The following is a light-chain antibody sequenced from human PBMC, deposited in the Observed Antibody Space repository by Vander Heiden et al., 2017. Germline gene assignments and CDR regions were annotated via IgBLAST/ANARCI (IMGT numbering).Light chain of an antibody. V-gene: IGLV3-25*03. J-gene: IGLJ2*01. CDR1: ALPKQY. CDR3: HSVDTSVTVV. CDR2: QAT. Sequence: SSELTQPPSVSVSPGQTARIPCSGDALPKQYAYRYQQKPGQASVLVIYQATERPAGLPERFSVSRSGTTVTLTISGIQADDEADYYCHSVDTSVTVVFGGGTKVTVL.